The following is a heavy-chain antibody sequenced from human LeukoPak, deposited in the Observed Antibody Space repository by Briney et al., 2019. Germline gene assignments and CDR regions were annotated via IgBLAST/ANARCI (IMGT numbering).Heavy chain of an antibody. D-gene: IGHD3-10*01. CDR3: ARGANYYGSGTPSDY. V-gene: IGHV3-48*04. CDR1: GFTFSSYS. J-gene: IGHJ4*02. CDR2: ISSSSSTI. Sequence: GGSLRLSCAASGFTFSSYSMNWVRQAPGKGLEWVSYISSSSSTIYYADSVKGRFTISRDNAKNSLYLQMNSLRAEDTAVYYCARGANYYGSGTPSDYWGQGTLVTVSS.